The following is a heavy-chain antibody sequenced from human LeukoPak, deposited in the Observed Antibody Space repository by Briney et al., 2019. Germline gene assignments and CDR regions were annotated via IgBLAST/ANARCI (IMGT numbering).Heavy chain of an antibody. CDR2: ISGSGGST. Sequence: GGSLRLSCAASGFTFSSYAMSWVRQAPGKGPEWVSAISGSGGSTYCADSVKGQFTISRDNSKNTLYLQMNSLRAEDTAVYYCAKSLPNYYDSSGYSGFDYWGQGTLVTVSS. CDR3: AKSLPNYYDSSGYSGFDY. V-gene: IGHV3-23*01. D-gene: IGHD3-22*01. CDR1: GFTFSSYA. J-gene: IGHJ4*02.